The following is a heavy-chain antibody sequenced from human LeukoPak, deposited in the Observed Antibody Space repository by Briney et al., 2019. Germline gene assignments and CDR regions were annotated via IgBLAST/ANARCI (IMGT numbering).Heavy chain of an antibody. Sequence: SGPTLVNPTQTLTLTCTFSGFSLRTSGVGVGWIRQPPGKALEWLALIYWDDDKRYSPSLKSRLTIPKDTSKNQFVPTMTNMDPVDTATYYCARGDYGDYVVWFDPWGQGTLVTVSS. CDR1: GFSLRTSGVG. V-gene: IGHV2-5*02. CDR2: IYWDDDK. D-gene: IGHD4-17*01. J-gene: IGHJ5*02. CDR3: ARGDYGDYVVWFDP.